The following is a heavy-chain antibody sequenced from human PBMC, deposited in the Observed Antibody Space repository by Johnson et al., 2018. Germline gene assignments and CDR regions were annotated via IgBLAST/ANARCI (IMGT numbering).Heavy chain of an antibody. D-gene: IGHD4-23*01. V-gene: IGHV3-48*02. CDR2: ISSSSSTI. Sequence: VQLVQSGGGLVKPGGSLRLSCAASGFTFSSYSMNWVRQAPGKGLEWVSYISSSSSTIYYADSVKGRFTISRENAKNSLYLQMNSLRDEDTAGYYCARELGKRQYGGNSYYYGMDVWGQGTTVTVSS. CDR3: ARELGKRQYGGNSYYYGMDV. J-gene: IGHJ6*02. CDR1: GFTFSSYS.